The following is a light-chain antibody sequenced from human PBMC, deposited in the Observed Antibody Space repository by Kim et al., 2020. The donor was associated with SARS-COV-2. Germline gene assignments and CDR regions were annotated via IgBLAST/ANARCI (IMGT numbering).Light chain of an antibody. CDR2: SAS. V-gene: IGKV1-9*01. Sequence: AIVGDRVPATYRASQGISSYVAWYQQKPGKSPKLLIYSASALQSGVPSRFSGSGSGTDFTLIVSSLQPEDFANYYCHQFNSYPLTFGGGTKVDIK. CDR1: QGISSY. CDR3: HQFNSYPLT. J-gene: IGKJ4*01.